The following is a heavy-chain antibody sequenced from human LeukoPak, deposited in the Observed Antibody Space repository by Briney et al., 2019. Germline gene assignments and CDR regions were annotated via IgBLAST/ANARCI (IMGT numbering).Heavy chain of an antibody. D-gene: IGHD3-22*01. CDR1: GFPLRSNY. CDR3: ARDSNYDTSGHYY. Sequence: GGSLRLSCGASGFPLRSNYMSWVRQAPGKGLECVSVIYSGGTTYSADSVKGRFTISRDNSKNTLYLQMNSLRAEDTAVYYCARDSNYDTSGHYYWGQRTLVTVSS. J-gene: IGHJ4*02. V-gene: IGHV3-53*01. CDR2: IYSGGTT.